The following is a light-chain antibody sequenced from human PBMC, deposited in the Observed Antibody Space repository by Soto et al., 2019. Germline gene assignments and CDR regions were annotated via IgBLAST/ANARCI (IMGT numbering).Light chain of an antibody. Sequence: EIMMTQSPDTLSVSPGERATLSCRASQSVSSKLAWYQQRPGQAHRLLIYDAYTRATGIQARFSGSGSGTEFTLTITSLQSEDFAVYYCKQYDNWPRTFGQGTKVDIK. J-gene: IGKJ1*01. CDR3: KQYDNWPRT. CDR1: QSVSSK. CDR2: DAY. V-gene: IGKV3-15*01.